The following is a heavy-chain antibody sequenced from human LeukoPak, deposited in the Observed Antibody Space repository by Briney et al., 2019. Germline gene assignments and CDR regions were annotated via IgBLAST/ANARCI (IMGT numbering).Heavy chain of an antibody. CDR3: ARSGRGTYYYFDL. V-gene: IGHV1-46*01. D-gene: IGHD5-12*01. CDR1: GYTFTSYY. CDR2: INPSGGST. Sequence: ASVKVSCKASGYTFTSYYMHWVRQAPGQGLEWMGIINPSGGSTSYAQKFQGRVTMTRDMSTSTAYMELRSLTSDDTAVYYCARSGRGTYYYFDLWGLGTLVTVSS. J-gene: IGHJ4*02.